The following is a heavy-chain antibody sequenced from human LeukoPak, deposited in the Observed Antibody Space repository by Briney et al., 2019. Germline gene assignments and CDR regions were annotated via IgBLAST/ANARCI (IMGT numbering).Heavy chain of an antibody. CDR3: ALSPEFTARRYY. V-gene: IGHV3-23*01. J-gene: IGHJ4*02. D-gene: IGHD5-18*01. Sequence: PGGSLRLSCAASGFTFSSYAMSWVRQAPGKGLEWVSAISGSGGSTYYADSVKGRFTVSRDNSKNTLYLQMNSLRAEDTAVYYCALSPEFTARRYYWGQGTLVTVSS. CDR1: GFTFSSYA. CDR2: ISGSGGST.